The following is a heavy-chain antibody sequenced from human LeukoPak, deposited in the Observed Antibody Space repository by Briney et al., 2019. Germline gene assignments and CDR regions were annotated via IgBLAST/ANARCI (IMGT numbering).Heavy chain of an antibody. CDR3: ATGNYNKPFDY. CDR2: ISSSASTI. CDR1: GFTFSDYY. J-gene: IGHJ4*02. D-gene: IGHD1-7*01. V-gene: IGHV3-11*04. Sequence: PGGSLRLSCAASGFTFSDYYMSWIRQAPGKGLEWVSYISSSASTIYYADSVKGRFTISRDNAKNTLYLQMNSLRAEDTAVYYCATGNYNKPFDYWGQGTLVTVSS.